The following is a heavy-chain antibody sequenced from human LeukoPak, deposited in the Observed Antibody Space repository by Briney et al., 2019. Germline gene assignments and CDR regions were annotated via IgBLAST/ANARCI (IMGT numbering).Heavy chain of an antibody. CDR3: ARGSPPDYCSSTSCYDDY. D-gene: IGHD2-2*01. CDR2: INHGGST. CDR1: GGSFSPYY. V-gene: IGHV4-34*01. J-gene: IGHJ4*02. Sequence: SETLSLTCAVYGGSFSPYYWSWIRQPPGKGLEWIGEINHGGSTNYNPSLKSRVTISVDTSKNQFSLKLSSVTAADTAVYYCARGSPPDYCSSTSCYDDYWGQGTLVTVSS.